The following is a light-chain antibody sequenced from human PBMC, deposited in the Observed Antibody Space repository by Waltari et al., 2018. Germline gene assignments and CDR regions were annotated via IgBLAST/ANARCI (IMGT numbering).Light chain of an antibody. CDR2: DVI. V-gene: IGLV2-14*02. Sequence: QPPLPHPAPVSGSPGQSIPTSCPGSNSDVWTFTLVSWYQQHPGNAPKLIIYDVIHRPAGVSNRFSGSKSANTASLTISGLQAEDEADYYCSSYTSTRVFYVFGTGTTVIVL. CDR1: NSDVWTFTL. CDR3: SSYTSTRVFYV. J-gene: IGLJ1*01.